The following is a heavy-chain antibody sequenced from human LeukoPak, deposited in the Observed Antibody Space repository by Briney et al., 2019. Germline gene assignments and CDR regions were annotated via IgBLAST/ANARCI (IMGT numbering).Heavy chain of an antibody. Sequence: GASVKVSCKASGYTFTSYDINWVRQATGQGLEWMGWMNPTNGNTGYAQKFQGRVTMTRDTSITTAYMELSSLRSDDTAVYFCARGFERDYYDASGYYSVDWGQGTLVTVSS. D-gene: IGHD3-22*01. J-gene: IGHJ4*02. V-gene: IGHV1-8*01. CDR3: ARGFERDYYDASGYYSVD. CDR1: GYTFTSYD. CDR2: MNPTNGNT.